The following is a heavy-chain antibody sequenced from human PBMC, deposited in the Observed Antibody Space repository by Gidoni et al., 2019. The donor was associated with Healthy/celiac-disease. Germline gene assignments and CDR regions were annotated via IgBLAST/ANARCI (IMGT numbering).Heavy chain of an antibody. CDR2: ISSSSSYI. CDR3: AREEVAAAGTVYYYYGMDV. Sequence: EVQLVESGGGLVKPGGSLRLSCAASGFTFSSYSMNWVRQAPGKGLEWVSSISSSSSYIYYAESVKGRFTISRDNAKNSLYLQMNSLRAEDTAVYYCAREEVAAAGTVYYYYGMDVWGQGTTVTVSS. D-gene: IGHD6-13*01. J-gene: IGHJ6*02. V-gene: IGHV3-21*01. CDR1: GFTFSSYS.